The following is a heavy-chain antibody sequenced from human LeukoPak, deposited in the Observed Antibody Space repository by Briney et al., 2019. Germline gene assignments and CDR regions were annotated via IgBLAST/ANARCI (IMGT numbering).Heavy chain of an antibody. V-gene: IGHV3-7*01. CDR1: GFTFSSYW. CDR2: IKQDGSEK. Sequence: PGGSLRLSCAASGFTFSSYWMSWVRQAPGKGLEWVAHIKQDGSEKFYVDSVKGRFTLSRDNAKNSLYLQMNSLRAEDTAVYYCARDLVEDIVVVVAASHYMDVWGKGTTVTISS. CDR3: ARDLVEDIVVVVAASHYMDV. D-gene: IGHD2-15*01. J-gene: IGHJ6*03.